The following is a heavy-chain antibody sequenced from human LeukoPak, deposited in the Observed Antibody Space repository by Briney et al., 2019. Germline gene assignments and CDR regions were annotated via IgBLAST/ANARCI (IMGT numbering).Heavy chain of an antibody. CDR2: INDSGGNT. D-gene: IGHD3-10*01. CDR3: AKTSAGIRGGYFDY. V-gene: IGHV3-23*01. Sequence: GGSLRLSCAASGFTFSSYAMSWVRQAPGKGLDWVSLINDSGGNTYYADSVKGRFTISRDNSKNTLFLQMSSLRAEDTAVYYCAKTSAGIRGGYFDYWGQGTLVTVSS. CDR1: GFTFSSYA. J-gene: IGHJ4*02.